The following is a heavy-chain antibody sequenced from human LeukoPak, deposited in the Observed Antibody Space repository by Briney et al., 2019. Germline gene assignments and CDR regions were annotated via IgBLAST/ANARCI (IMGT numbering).Heavy chain of an antibody. CDR2: IYSGGST. CDR1: GFTVSSKY. V-gene: IGHV3-53*01. D-gene: IGHD6-13*01. J-gene: IGHJ4*02. Sequence: GGSLRLSCAASGFTVSSKYMSCVRQAPGKGLEWVSVIYSGGSTYYADSVKGRFTISRDNSKNTLYLQMNSLRAEDTAVYYCARGWDSSSWSFDYWGQGTLVTVSS. CDR3: ARGWDSSSWSFDY.